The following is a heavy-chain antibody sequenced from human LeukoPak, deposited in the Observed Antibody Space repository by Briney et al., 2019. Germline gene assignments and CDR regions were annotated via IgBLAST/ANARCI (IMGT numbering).Heavy chain of an antibody. CDR2: TIPIFGTA. Sequence: SVKVSCKASGGTFSSYAISCVRQSPGQGLGWMGGTIPIFGTATYAQNFPGSVTIPTVDSTSAADMDLSSLRSEDTAVYYCAREAWFGELSYFDYWGQGTLVTVSS. V-gene: IGHV1-69*05. D-gene: IGHD3-10*01. CDR3: AREAWFGELSYFDY. CDR1: GGTFSSYA. J-gene: IGHJ4*02.